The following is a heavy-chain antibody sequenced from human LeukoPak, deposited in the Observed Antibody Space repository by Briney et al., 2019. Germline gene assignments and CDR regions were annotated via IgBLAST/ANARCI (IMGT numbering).Heavy chain of an antibody. V-gene: IGHV1-8*02. CDR3: ARFGEGAVDY. CDR1: GGTFSSYA. Sequence: GASVKVSCKASGGTFSSYAISWVRQATGQGLEWMGWMNPNSGNTGYAQKFQGRVTMTRNTSISTAYMELSSLRSEDTAVYYCARFGEGAVDYWGQGTLVTVSS. J-gene: IGHJ4*02. CDR2: MNPNSGNT. D-gene: IGHD6-19*01.